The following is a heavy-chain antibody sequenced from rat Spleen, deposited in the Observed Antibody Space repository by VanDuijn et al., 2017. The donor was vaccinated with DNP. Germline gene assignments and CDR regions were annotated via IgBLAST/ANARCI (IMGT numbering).Heavy chain of an antibody. J-gene: IGHJ4*01. Sequence: QVQLKESGPGLVQPSETLSLTCTVSGFSLTSYGVSWVRQPPGKGLEWIAAIWSGGSTDYNSALKSRLSISRDTSKNQVFLKMSSLQTDDTGTYYCTRDQDYYYDGGYYPTMDAWGQGTSVTVSS. CDR3: TRDQDYYYDGGYYPTMDA. CDR2: IWSGGST. V-gene: IGHV2-4*01. CDR1: GFSLTSYG. D-gene: IGHD1-12*02.